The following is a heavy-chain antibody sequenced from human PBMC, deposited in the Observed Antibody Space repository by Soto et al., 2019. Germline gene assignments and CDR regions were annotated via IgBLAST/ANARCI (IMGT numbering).Heavy chain of an antibody. D-gene: IGHD3-9*01. V-gene: IGHV1-8*01. J-gene: IGHJ3*02. CDR1: GYTFTSYD. CDR2: TNPNSGNT. CDR3: ARGTVLRYVDWLTTDDAFDI. Sequence: ASVKVSCKASGYTFTSYDINWVRQATGQGLEWMGWTNPNSGNTGYAQKFQGRVTMTRNTSISTAYMELSSLRSEDTAVYYCARGTVLRYVDWLTTDDAFDIWGQGTMVTVSS.